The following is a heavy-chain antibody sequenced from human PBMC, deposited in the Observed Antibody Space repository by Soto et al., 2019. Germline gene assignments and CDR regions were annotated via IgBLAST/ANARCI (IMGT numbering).Heavy chain of an antibody. CDR2: IYWDDDK. J-gene: IGHJ4*02. Sequence: QITLKESGPTLVRPAQTLTLTCDFFGFSLSTYHMGVAWIRQPPGKALEWLALIYWDDDKRYSPSLKDRLAISKDTSSNQVVLTITNIDPGDSATYFCAHAGDYDLLTFDHWGPGTLVTVSS. CDR1: GFSLSTYHMG. CDR3: AHAGDYDLLTFDH. D-gene: IGHD4-17*01. V-gene: IGHV2-5*02.